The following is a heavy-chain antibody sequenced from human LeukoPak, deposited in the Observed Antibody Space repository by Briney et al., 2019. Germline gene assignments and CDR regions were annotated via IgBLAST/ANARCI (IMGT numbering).Heavy chain of an antibody. J-gene: IGHJ5*02. Sequence: GRSLRLSCAASGFTFSSYAMHWVRQAPGKGLEWVAVISYDGSNKYYADSVKGRFTISRDNSKNTLYLQMNSLRAEDTAVYYCARDRLWDIVATMGSWFDPWGQGTLVTVSS. CDR1: GFTFSSYA. CDR2: ISYDGSNK. CDR3: ARDRLWDIVATMGSWFDP. V-gene: IGHV3-30*04. D-gene: IGHD5-12*01.